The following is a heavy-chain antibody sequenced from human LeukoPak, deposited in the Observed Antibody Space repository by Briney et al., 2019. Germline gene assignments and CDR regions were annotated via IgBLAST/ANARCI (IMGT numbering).Heavy chain of an antibody. CDR2: IKQDGSEK. J-gene: IGHJ4*02. Sequence: GGSLRLSCAASGFTFSNYWMSWVRQAPGKGLEWVANIKQDGSEKYYVDSVKGRFTISRDSAKNSLYLQMNSLRVEDTAVYYCARRGTFGGNDYWGQGTLVTVSS. CDR3: ARRGTFGGNDY. V-gene: IGHV3-7*01. D-gene: IGHD3-16*01. CDR1: GFTFSNYW.